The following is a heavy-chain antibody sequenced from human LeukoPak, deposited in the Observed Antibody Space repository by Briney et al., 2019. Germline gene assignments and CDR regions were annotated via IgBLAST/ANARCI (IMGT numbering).Heavy chain of an antibody. V-gene: IGHV1-69*06. Sequence: GASVKVSCKASGGTFSSYAISWVRQAPGKGLEWMGGIIPIYGTANYAQKFQGRVTITADKSTSTAYMELSSLRSEDTAVYYCARGGLHKDSSGYYHYYYYYYMDVWGKGTTVTVSS. CDR1: GGTFSSYA. J-gene: IGHJ6*03. D-gene: IGHD3-22*01. CDR3: ARGGLHKDSSGYYHYYYYYYMDV. CDR2: IIPIYGTA.